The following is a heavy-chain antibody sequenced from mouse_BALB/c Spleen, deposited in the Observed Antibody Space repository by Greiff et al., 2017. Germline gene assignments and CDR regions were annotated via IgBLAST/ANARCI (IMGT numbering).Heavy chain of an antibody. V-gene: IGHV5-6-3*01. CDR2: INSNGGST. CDR3: ARGDGYYWYFDV. CDR1: GFTFSSYG. D-gene: IGHD2-3*01. J-gene: IGHJ1*01. Sequence: EVQGVESGGGLVQPGGSLKLSCAASGFTFSSYGMSWVRQTPDKRLELVATINSNGGSTYYPDSVKGRFTISRDNAKNTLYLQMSSLKSEDTAMYYCARGDGYYWYFDVWGAGTTVTVSS.